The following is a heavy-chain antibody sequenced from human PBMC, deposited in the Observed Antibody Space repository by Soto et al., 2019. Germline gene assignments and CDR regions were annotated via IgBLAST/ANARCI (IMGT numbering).Heavy chain of an antibody. CDR1: GGSISSYY. J-gene: IGHJ6*03. Sequence: SETLSLTCTVSGGSISSYYWSWIRQPPGKGLEWIGYIYYSGSTNYNPSLKSRVTISVDTSKNQFSLKLSSETAADTAVYYCARSGLPAAHNHYYYYYMDVWGKGTTVTVSS. D-gene: IGHD2-2*01. CDR2: IYYSGST. CDR3: ARSGLPAAHNHYYYYYMDV. V-gene: IGHV4-59*08.